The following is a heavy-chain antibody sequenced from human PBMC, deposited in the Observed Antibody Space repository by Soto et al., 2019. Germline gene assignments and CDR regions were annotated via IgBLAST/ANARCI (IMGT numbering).Heavy chain of an antibody. Sequence: QVQLVESGGGVVQPGRSLRLSCAASGFGFSNYAMHWVRRAPGKGLEWVRLISDDGTKEYFADSVKGRFTVSRDNSKNTLFLQMNSLKTDDTGVYYCAKSAHPAVVTLYYFDSWGQGTLVTVSS. V-gene: IGHV3-30*18. CDR1: GFGFSNYA. CDR2: ISDDGTKE. J-gene: IGHJ4*02. CDR3: AKSAHPAVVTLYYFDS. D-gene: IGHD2-21*02.